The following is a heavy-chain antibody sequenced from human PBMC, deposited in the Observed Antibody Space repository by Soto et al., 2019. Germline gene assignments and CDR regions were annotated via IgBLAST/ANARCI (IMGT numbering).Heavy chain of an antibody. D-gene: IGHD2-2*01. Sequence: QVQLVQSGAEVKKPGSSVKVSCKASGGTFSSYAISWVRQAPGQGLEWMGGIIPIFGTANYAQKFQGRVTITAYESTSTAYMELSSLRSEDTAVYYCVSQDIVVVPAAPSYYYYYGMDVWGQGTTVTVSS. J-gene: IGHJ6*02. CDR2: IIPIFGTA. V-gene: IGHV1-69*01. CDR1: GGTFSSYA. CDR3: VSQDIVVVPAAPSYYYYYGMDV.